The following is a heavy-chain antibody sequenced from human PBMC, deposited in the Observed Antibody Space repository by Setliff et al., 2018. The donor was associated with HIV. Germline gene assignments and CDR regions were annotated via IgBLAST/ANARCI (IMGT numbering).Heavy chain of an antibody. D-gene: IGHD3-22*01. CDR1: GYTFTTYD. CDR2: ISPYNGHT. J-gene: IGHJ3*02. V-gene: IGHV1-18*01. CDR3: ASLGDEYYDSSGYPDAFDI. Sequence: ASVKVSCKASGYTFTTYDITWVRQAPGQGLEWLGWISPYNGHTNFAQKFQGRVTMTTDTATSTAYMEVRSLRSDDTAVYYCASLGDEYYDSSGYPDAFDIWGQGTMVTVS.